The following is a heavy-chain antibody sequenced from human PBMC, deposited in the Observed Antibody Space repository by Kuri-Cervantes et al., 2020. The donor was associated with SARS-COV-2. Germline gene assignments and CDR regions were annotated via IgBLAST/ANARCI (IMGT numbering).Heavy chain of an antibody. CDR3: ATNSLSDSYYNGDMDV. J-gene: IGHJ6*03. V-gene: IGHV4-30-2*02. CDR2: IYHSGST. D-gene: IGHD3-10*01. Sequence: LRLSCAVYGGSFGGYSWSWIRQPPGKGLEWIGYIYHSGSTYYNPSLKSRVTISVDRSKNQVSLRLTSVTAADTAVYYCATNSLSDSYYNGDMDVWGKGTTVTVSS. CDR1: GGSFGGYS.